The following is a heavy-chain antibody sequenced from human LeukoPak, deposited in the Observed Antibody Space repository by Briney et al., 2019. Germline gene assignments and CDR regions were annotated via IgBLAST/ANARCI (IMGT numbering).Heavy chain of an antibody. CDR3: AKANWVSNADAVW. J-gene: IGHJ4*02. V-gene: IGHV3-23*01. Sequence: GGSLRLSCAASGFSFSNYAMSWVRQAPARGPEWVSSIRGGSETFYADSVKGRFTLSRDDSRNTVYLQLNNLRVEDTAIYYCAKANWVSNADAVWWGQGTQVTVSS. CDR1: GFSFSNYA. CDR2: IRGGSET. D-gene: IGHD1-1*01.